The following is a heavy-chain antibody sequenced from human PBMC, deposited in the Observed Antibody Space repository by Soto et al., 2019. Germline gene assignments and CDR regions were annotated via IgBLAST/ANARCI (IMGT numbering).Heavy chain of an antibody. D-gene: IGHD2-2*01. J-gene: IGHJ4*02. V-gene: IGHV1-2*04. CDR2: INPNSGGT. CDR1: GYTFTGYY. Sequence: ASVKVSCKASGYTFTGYYMHWVRQAPGQGLEWMGWINPNSGGTNYAQKFQGWVTMTRDTSISTAYMELSRLRSDDTAVYYCARGGYCSSTSCYVLDYWGQGTLVTVSS. CDR3: ARGGYCSSTSCYVLDY.